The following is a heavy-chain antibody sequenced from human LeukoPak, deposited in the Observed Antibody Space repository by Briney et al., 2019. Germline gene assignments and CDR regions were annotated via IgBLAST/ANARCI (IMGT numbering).Heavy chain of an antibody. Sequence: ASVKVSCKASGYTFTGYYMHWVRQAPGQGLEWMGWINPNSGGTNYAQKFQGRVTMTRDTSISTAHMELSRLRSDDTAVYYCARMQWLTTTYFDYWGQGTLVTVSS. CDR1: GYTFTGYY. J-gene: IGHJ4*02. D-gene: IGHD6-19*01. CDR2: INPNSGGT. CDR3: ARMQWLTTTYFDY. V-gene: IGHV1-2*02.